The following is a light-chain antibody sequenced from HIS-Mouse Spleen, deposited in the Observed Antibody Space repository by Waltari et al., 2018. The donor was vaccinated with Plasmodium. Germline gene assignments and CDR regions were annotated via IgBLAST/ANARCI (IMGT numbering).Light chain of an antibody. CDR2: KAS. V-gene: IGKV1-5*03. CDR3: QQYNSYWT. J-gene: IGKJ1*01. Sequence: DIQMTQSPSTLSASVGDRVTITCRASQSISSWLAWYQQKPGKAPKLLIYKASSLESGVPSRFSGSGSGTELTLTISSLQPDDFATYYGQQYNSYWTFGQGTKGEIK. CDR1: QSISSW.